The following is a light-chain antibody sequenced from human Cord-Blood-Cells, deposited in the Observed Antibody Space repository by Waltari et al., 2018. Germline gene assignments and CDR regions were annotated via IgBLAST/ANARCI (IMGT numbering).Light chain of an antibody. CDR1: QSVSSY. CDR3: QQRSNWPPT. CDR2: DAS. V-gene: IGKV3-11*01. Sequence: VLTQSPDTLSLAPGERATLSCRASQSVSSYLAWYQQTPGQAPRLLIYDASNRATGIPARFSGRGSGTDFTLTISSLEPEDFAVYYCQQRSNWPPTFGGGTKVEIK. J-gene: IGKJ4*01.